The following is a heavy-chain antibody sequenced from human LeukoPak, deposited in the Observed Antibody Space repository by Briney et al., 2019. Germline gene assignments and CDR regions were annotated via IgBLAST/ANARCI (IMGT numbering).Heavy chain of an antibody. J-gene: IGHJ5*02. Sequence: SETLSLTCTVSGGSISSYYWSWIRQPPGKGLEWIGYIYYSGSTDSNPSLKSRVTISVDTSKNQFSLKLSSVTAADTAVYYCAREGTSGTHLNWFDPWGQGTLVTVSS. CDR1: GGSISSYY. CDR3: AREGTSGTHLNWFDP. CDR2: IYYSGST. V-gene: IGHV4-59*01. D-gene: IGHD1-1*01.